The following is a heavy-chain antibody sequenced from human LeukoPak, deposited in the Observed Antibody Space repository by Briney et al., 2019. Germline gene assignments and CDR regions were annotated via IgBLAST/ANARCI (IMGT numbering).Heavy chain of an antibody. CDR1: GYTFTSYG. CDR2: ISAYNGNT. Sequence: GASVKVSCMASGYTFTSYGISWVRQAPGQGLEWMGWISAYNGNTNYAQKLQGRVTMTTDTSTSTAYMELRSLRSDDTAVYYCARDETDNYDSSGLDYWGQGTLVTVSS. CDR3: ARDETDNYDSSGLDY. D-gene: IGHD3-22*01. J-gene: IGHJ4*02. V-gene: IGHV1-18*01.